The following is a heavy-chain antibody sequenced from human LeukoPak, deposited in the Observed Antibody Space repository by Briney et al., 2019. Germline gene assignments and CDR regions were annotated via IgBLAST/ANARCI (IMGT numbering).Heavy chain of an antibody. CDR3: ARTARHLVY. D-gene: IGHD5-18*01. V-gene: IGHV3-11*04. J-gene: IGHJ4*02. Sequence: GGSLRLSCEASGFTFSDPYMSWIRQAPGKGLECLSYISGSGTDINYADSVRGRFTISRDNAKNLLYLQMNDLRVEDTAVYYCARTARHLVYWGQGTLVTVSS. CDR2: ISGSGTDI. CDR1: GFTFSDPY.